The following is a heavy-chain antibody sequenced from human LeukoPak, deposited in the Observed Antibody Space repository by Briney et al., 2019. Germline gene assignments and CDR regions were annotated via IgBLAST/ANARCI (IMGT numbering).Heavy chain of an antibody. Sequence: SQTLSLSCAISGDSVSGNSAAWNWMRQSPSRGLEWLGRTYYRSKWYNDYAVSVKSRITINPDTSKNQFSLQLNSVTPEDTAVYYCGRVIIVRDQDFDYWGQGTLVTVSS. CDR3: GRVIIVRDQDFDY. J-gene: IGHJ4*02. D-gene: IGHD3-10*01. CDR2: TYYRSKWYN. V-gene: IGHV6-1*01. CDR1: GDSVSGNSAA.